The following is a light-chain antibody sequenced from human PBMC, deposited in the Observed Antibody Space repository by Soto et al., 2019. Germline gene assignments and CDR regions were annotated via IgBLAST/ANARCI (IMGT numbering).Light chain of an antibody. V-gene: IGLV2-14*01. J-gene: IGLJ1*01. CDR2: DVS. CDR3: SSYTTSNTRQIV. Sequence: QSALTQPASVSGSAGQSITISCTGTSSDVGGNYYVSWYQQHPGKAPKFMIYDVSNRPSGVSNRFSGSKSGNTASLTISGRQAEDEADYYCSSYTTSNTRQIVFGTGTKLTVL. CDR1: SSDVGGNYY.